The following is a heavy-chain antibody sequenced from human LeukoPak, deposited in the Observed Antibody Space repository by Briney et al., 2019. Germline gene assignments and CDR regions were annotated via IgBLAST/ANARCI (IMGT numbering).Heavy chain of an antibody. Sequence: PGGSLRLSCAASGFTFSDYYMSWIRQAPGKGLEWVSYISSSGSTIYYADSVKGRFTISRDNAKNSLYLQMNSLRAEDTAVYYCARTIAVAGGSRDYYYYGMDVWGQGTTVTVSS. J-gene: IGHJ6*02. CDR2: ISSSGSTI. V-gene: IGHV3-11*01. D-gene: IGHD6-19*01. CDR3: ARTIAVAGGSRDYYYYGMDV. CDR1: GFTFSDYY.